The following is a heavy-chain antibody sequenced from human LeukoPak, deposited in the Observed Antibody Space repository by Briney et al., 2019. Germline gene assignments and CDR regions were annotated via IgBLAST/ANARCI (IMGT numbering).Heavy chain of an antibody. Sequence: PSETLSLTCTVSGGTISSSSYYWGWIRQPPGKGLEWIGTIYYSGSTYYNPSLKSRVTISVDTSKNQFSLKLTSVTAADAAVYYCARALNLYYYYYMDVWGKGTTVTVSS. CDR3: ARALNLYYYYYMDV. V-gene: IGHV4-39*07. J-gene: IGHJ6*03. CDR2: IYYSGST. CDR1: GGTISSSSYY. D-gene: IGHD3-16*02.